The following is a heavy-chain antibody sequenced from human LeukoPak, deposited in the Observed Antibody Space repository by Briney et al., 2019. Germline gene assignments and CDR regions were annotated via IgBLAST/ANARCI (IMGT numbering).Heavy chain of an antibody. D-gene: IGHD3-22*01. J-gene: IGHJ4*02. CDR2: IYPGDPDT. V-gene: IGHV5-51*01. CDR3: ARRTYYYDSSGYSFDY. Sequence: GESLQISCNASGYRFASYWLGWVRQMPGKGLEWMGIIYPGDPDTRYSPSCQGQVTISADKSISTAYLQSSSLKASDTAMYYCARRTYYYDSSGYSFDYWGQGTLVTGSS. CDR1: GYRFASYW.